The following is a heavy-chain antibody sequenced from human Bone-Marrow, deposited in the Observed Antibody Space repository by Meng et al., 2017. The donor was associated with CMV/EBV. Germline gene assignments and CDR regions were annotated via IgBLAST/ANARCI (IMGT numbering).Heavy chain of an antibody. D-gene: IGHD5-18*01. V-gene: IGHV3-21*01. Sequence: GESLKISCAASGFTFSSYEMNWVRQAPGKGLEWVSSISSSSIYIDYADSMKGRFTISRDNAKNSLYLQMNSLRAEDTAVYYCARDHESSYGLGYYYYYGMDVWGQGTTVTVSS. CDR2: ISSSSIYI. J-gene: IGHJ6*02. CDR1: GFTFSSYE. CDR3: ARDHESSYGLGYYYYYGMDV.